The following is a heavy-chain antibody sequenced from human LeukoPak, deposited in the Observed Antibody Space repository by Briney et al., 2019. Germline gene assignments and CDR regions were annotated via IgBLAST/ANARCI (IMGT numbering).Heavy chain of an antibody. D-gene: IGHD3-22*01. CDR3: AKDVNYDSSGYYPEY. V-gene: IGHV3-30*02. CDR2: IRYDGSNK. CDR1: GFTFSRYG. Sequence: GGSLRLSCAASGFTFSRYGMHWVRRAPGKGLEWVAFIRYDGSNKYYADSVKGRFTISRDNSKNTLYLQMNSLRAEDTAVYYCAKDVNYDSSGYYPEYWGQGTLVTVSS. J-gene: IGHJ1*01.